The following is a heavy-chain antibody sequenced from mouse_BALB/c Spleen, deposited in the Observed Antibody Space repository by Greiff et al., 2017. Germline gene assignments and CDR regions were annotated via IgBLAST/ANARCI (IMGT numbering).Heavy chain of an antibody. D-gene: IGHD1-1*01. CDR3: ATRGDYYYGSTPYYYAMDY. Sequence: EVQLQQSGPELVKPGASVKMSCKASGYTFTSYVMHWVKQKPGQGLEWIGYINPYNDGTKYNEKFKGKATLTSDKSSSTAYMELSSLTSEDSAVYYCATRGDYYYGSTPYYYAMDYWGQGTSVTVSS. V-gene: IGHV1-14*01. CDR2: INPYNDGT. CDR1: GYTFTSYV. J-gene: IGHJ4*01.